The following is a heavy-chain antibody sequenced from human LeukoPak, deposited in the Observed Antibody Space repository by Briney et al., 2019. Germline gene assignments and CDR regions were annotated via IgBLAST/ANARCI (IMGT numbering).Heavy chain of an antibody. J-gene: IGHJ4*02. V-gene: IGHV3-30-3*01. CDR1: GFTFSSYA. CDR3: ARAGQEGYSSRWYPFDY. Sequence: GRSLRLSCAASGFTFSSYAMHWVRQAPGKGLEWVAVISYDESNKYYADSVKGRFTISRDNAKNSLYLQMNSLRAEDTAVYYCARAGQEGYSSRWYPFDYWGQGTLVTVSS. D-gene: IGHD6-13*01. CDR2: ISYDESNK.